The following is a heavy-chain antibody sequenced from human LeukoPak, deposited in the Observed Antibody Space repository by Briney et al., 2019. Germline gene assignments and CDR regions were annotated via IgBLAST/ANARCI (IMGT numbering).Heavy chain of an antibody. J-gene: IGHJ4*02. CDR1: GFTFSSIA. CDR2: IRGNGDTA. V-gene: IGHV3-23*01. Sequence: VQPGGSLRLSCAASGFTFSSIAMTWVRQAPGKGLEWVSTIRGNGDTAYNADSVRGRFAISRDDSKNALFLQMNSLRLEDTAIYYCAKGQELDDGVFDSWGQGTRGTVSS. D-gene: IGHD1-1*01. CDR3: AKGQELDDGVFDS.